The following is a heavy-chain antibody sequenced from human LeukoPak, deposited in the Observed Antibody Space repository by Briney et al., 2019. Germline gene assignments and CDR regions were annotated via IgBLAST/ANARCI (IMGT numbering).Heavy chain of an antibody. D-gene: IGHD1-26*01. J-gene: IGHJ4*02. Sequence: GGSLRLSCGASGFTFSTYGMHWVRQAPGKGLEWVAFIQFDGTNKYYADSVKGRFTISRDNSKNTLYPQMDSLRSDDTSVYYCAKPSGSCFDYWGRGTLVTVSS. V-gene: IGHV3-30*02. CDR1: GFTFSTYG. CDR3: AKPSGSCFDY. CDR2: IQFDGTNK.